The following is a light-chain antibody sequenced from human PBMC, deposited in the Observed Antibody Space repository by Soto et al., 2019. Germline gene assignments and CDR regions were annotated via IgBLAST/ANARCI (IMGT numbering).Light chain of an antibody. V-gene: IGKV3-20*01. Sequence: PGERATLAWRPSQNFGSSYLAWYQQKPGQAPRLLIYGASSRATGIPDRFSGGGSGTDFTLTISRLEPEDFAVYYCQQYVSSPWAFGQGTKVDIK. CDR1: QNFGSSY. CDR3: QQYVSSPWA. J-gene: IGKJ1*01. CDR2: GAS.